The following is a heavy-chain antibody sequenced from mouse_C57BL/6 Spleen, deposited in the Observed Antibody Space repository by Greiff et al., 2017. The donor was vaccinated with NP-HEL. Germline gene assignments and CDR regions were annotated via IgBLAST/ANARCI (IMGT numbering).Heavy chain of an antibody. CDR1: GYTFTSYW. CDR2: IDPSDSYT. D-gene: IGHD2-2*01. CDR3: ARKEGGYIGYYYAMDY. J-gene: IGHJ4*01. Sequence: QVHVKQPGAELVMPGASVKLSCKASGYTFTSYWMHWVKQRPGQGLEWIGEIDPSDSYTNYNQKFKGKSTLTVDKSSSTAYMQLSSLTSEDSAVYYCARKEGGYIGYYYAMDYWGQGTSVTVSS. V-gene: IGHV1-69*01.